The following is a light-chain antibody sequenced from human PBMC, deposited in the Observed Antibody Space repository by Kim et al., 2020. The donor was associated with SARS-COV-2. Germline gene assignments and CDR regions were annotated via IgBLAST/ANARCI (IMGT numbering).Light chain of an antibody. J-gene: IGKJ4*01. V-gene: IGKV3-20*01. CDR1: QTVTKNY. Sequence: SPGERATLSCRASQTVTKNYLAWYQQRPGQAPRLLLYSGSVRATGVPDRFSGSGSGTDFTLTISRLEPEDSAVYYCQFYFSSPLTFGGGTKVDIK. CDR3: QFYFSSPLT. CDR2: SGS.